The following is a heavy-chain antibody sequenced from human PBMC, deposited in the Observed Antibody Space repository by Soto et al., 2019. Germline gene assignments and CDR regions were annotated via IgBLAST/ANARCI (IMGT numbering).Heavy chain of an antibody. V-gene: IGHV1-2*04. D-gene: IGHD1-1*01. Sequence: AASVKVSCKASGYTFTGYYMHWVRQAPGQGLEWMGWINPNSGSTNYAQKFQGWVTMTRDTSISTAYMELSRLRSDDTAVYYCARTSREGTFGYWGQGTLVTVSS. J-gene: IGHJ4*02. CDR3: ARTSREGTFGY. CDR1: GYTFTGYY. CDR2: INPNSGST.